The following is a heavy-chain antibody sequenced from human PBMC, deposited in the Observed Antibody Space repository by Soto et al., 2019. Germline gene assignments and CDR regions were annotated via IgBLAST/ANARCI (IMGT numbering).Heavy chain of an antibody. CDR2: INIDGSST. D-gene: IGHD5-12*01. Sequence: EVQLVESGGGLVQPGGSLRLSCAASGFTLSSYWMHWVRQAPGKGLVWISRINIDGSSTSYADSVKGRFTMSRDNAKNTLYLQVNSLRAEDTAVYYCARSRDGYNFVGDCWGQGTLVTVSS. V-gene: IGHV3-74*01. CDR1: GFTLSSYW. J-gene: IGHJ4*02. CDR3: ARSRDGYNFVGDC.